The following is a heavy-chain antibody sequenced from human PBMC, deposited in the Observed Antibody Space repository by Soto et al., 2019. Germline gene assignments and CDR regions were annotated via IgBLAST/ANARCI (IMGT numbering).Heavy chain of an antibody. CDR2: IKDDGGDA. CDR1: GFTFSPYW. V-gene: IGHV3-7*05. Sequence: EVQLVESGGGLVQPGGSLRLSCAASGFTFSPYWMSWVRQAPGKGLEWVAIIKDDGGDALYLEDVRGRFTISRDNAKKYLYLAMDSLRVEDTAVYYCAGGSGWISDTWGQGTLVTVSS. J-gene: IGHJ5*02. CDR3: AGGSGWISDT. D-gene: IGHD6-19*01.